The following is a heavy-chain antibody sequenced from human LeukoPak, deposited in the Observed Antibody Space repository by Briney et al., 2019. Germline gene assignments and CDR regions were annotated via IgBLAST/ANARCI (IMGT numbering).Heavy chain of an antibody. J-gene: IGHJ4*02. D-gene: IGHD6-6*01. CDR1: GGSISTYY. Sequence: SETLSLTCTVSGGSISTYYWNWIRQPPGKGLEWIGYIYYSGSTYYNPSLKSRVTISVDTSKNQFSLKLSSVTAADTAVYYCARLPTYLQYSSSWDVDYWGQGTLVTVSS. V-gene: IGHV4-59*08. CDR3: ARLPTYLQYSSSWDVDY. CDR2: IYYSGST.